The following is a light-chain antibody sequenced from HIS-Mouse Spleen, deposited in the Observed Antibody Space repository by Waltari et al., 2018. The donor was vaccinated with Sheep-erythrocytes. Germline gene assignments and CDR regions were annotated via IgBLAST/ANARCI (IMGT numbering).Light chain of an antibody. J-gene: IGLJ3*02. CDR2: DGS. V-gene: IGLV2-11*01. CDR3: SSYAGSYTWV. CDR1: SSDVGGYNS. Sequence: QSALTQPRSVSGSPGQSVTTSCTGTSSDVGGYNSVPWYQQPPAKAPKLIIYDGSTRSSVFPDLFSGSNSGNTASPTISGLQAEDEADYCCSSYAGSYTWVFGGGTKLTVL.